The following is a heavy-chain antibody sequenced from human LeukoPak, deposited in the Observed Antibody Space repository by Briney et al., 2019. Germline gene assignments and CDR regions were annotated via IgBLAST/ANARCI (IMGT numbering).Heavy chain of an antibody. J-gene: IGHJ4*02. CDR2: IYYSGST. V-gene: IGHV4-31*03. D-gene: IGHD3-22*01. CDR1: GGSISSGGYY. CDR3: AFLGSSGYYRDY. Sequence: PSETLSLTCTVSGGSISSGGYYWSWIRQHPGKGLEWIGYIYYSGSTYYNSSLKSRVTISVDTSKNQFSLKLSSVTAADTAVYYCAFLGSSGYYRDYWGQGTLVTVSS.